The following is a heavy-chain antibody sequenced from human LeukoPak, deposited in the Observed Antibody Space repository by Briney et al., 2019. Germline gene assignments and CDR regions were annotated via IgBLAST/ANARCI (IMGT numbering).Heavy chain of an antibody. D-gene: IGHD6-13*01. V-gene: IGHV3-48*03. Sequence: HPGRSLRLSCAASGFTFSSYEMHWVRQAPAKGLEWLSYISSSGSTIYYVDSVKGRFTISRDNAKNSLYLQMNGLRAEDTAVYYCARESRIAALGRFDYWGQGTLVTVSS. CDR2: ISSSGSTI. CDR3: ARESRIAALGRFDY. CDR1: GFTFSSYE. J-gene: IGHJ4*02.